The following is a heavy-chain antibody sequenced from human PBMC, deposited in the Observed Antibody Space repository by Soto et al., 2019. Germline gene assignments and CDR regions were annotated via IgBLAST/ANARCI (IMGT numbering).Heavy chain of an antibody. J-gene: IGHJ4*02. V-gene: IGHV4-4*02. CDR1: GASIGSGGW. CDR2: IFHDGNT. Sequence: SETLSLTCAVSGASIGSGGWWSWVRQPPGKGLEWIAEIFHDGNTNYSPSLKSRVTISVDKSQNQFSLNVYSVTAADTAVYYCARHELFFWGLGTLVTVSS. D-gene: IGHD3-10*01. CDR3: ARHELFF.